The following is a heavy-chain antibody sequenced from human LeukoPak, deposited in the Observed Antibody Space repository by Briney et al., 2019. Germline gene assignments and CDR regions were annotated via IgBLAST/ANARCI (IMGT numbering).Heavy chain of an antibody. V-gene: IGHV3-23*01. CDR3: AKGLYGDYVEYFDY. D-gene: IGHD4-17*01. Sequence: GGSLRLSCAASGFTFSSYAMSWVRQAPGKGLEWVSAISGSGGSTYYADSVKGRFTISRDNSKNTLYLQMDSLRAEDTAVYYCAKGLYGDYVEYFDYWGQGTLVTVSS. CDR1: GFTFSSYA. J-gene: IGHJ4*02. CDR2: ISGSGGST.